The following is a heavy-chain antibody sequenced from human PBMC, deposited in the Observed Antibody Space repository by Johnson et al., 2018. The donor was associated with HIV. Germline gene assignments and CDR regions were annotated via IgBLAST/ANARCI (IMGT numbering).Heavy chain of an antibody. CDR1: GFTFTTYA. Sequence: QVQLVESGGGVVQPGRSLRLSCAASGFTFTTYAMHWVRQAPGKGLEWVAVISYDGSNKYYADSVKGRFTISRDHSKTTLYLQMNSLRAEDTAVYYCASSWGNAFDIWGQGTMVTVSS. D-gene: IGHD7-27*01. CDR3: ASSWGNAFDI. V-gene: IGHV3-30*04. J-gene: IGHJ3*02. CDR2: ISYDGSNK.